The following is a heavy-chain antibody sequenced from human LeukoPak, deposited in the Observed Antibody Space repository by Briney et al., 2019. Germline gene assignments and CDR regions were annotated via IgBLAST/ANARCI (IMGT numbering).Heavy chain of an antibody. CDR3: ARLPSS. Sequence: GGSLRLSCAASGFTVSTNYMTWVRQAPGKGLEWVSVIYTDGSTYYADSVKGRFTISRDNSENTLFPQMNSLKIEDTAVYYCARLPSSWGQGTLVTVSS. CDR1: GFTVSTNY. J-gene: IGHJ5*02. CDR2: IYTDGST. D-gene: IGHD2-2*01. V-gene: IGHV3-66*02.